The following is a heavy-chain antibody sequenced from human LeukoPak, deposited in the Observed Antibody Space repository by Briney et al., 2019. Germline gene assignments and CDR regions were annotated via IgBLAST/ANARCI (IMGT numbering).Heavy chain of an antibody. CDR2: IYYSGST. CDR3: ASGETSEYYYDSSGYYPV. D-gene: IGHD3-22*01. CDR1: GGSISSSSYY. J-gene: IGHJ6*04. V-gene: IGHV4-39*07. Sequence: SETLSLTCTVSGGSISSSSYYWGWIRQPPGKGLEWIGSIYYSGSTNYNPSLKSRVTISVDTSKNQFSLKLSSVTAADTAVYYCASGETSEYYYDSSGYYPVWGKGTTVTVSS.